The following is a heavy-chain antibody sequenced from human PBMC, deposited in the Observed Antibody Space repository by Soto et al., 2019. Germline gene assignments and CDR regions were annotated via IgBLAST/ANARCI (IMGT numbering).Heavy chain of an antibody. CDR2: IIPVFNSA. Sequence: QVRLVQSGAEVKKPGSSVKVSRKASGYTFSSYTINWVRQAPGQGLELMGGIIPVFNSATYAQKFQGRVTITADESTSTAYLELRSLRSEDTAVYYCARIGDGNQRPFDYWGQGTLVTVSS. D-gene: IGHD6-25*01. CDR3: ARIGDGNQRPFDY. CDR1: GYTFSSYT. J-gene: IGHJ4*02. V-gene: IGHV1-69*01.